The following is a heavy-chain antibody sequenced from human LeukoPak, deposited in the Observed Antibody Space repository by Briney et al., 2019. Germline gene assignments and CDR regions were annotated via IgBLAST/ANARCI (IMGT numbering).Heavy chain of an antibody. CDR1: GFTFSDYW. V-gene: IGHV3-7*01. Sequence: AGGSLRLSCAASGFTFSDYWLNWVRQAPGKGLEWVANINQDRNKKYYVDSVKGRFTVSRDNAKNSLYLQMNSLRAGDTAVYYCVRGMDVWGQGTTVTVSS. CDR2: INQDRNKK. CDR3: VRGMDV. J-gene: IGHJ6*02.